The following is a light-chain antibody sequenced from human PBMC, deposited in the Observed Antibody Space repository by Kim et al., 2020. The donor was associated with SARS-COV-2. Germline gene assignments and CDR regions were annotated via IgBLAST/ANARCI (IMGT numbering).Light chain of an antibody. Sequence: SSELTQDPAVSVSLGQTVRITCQGYSLRSYYASWYQQKPGQAPVLVIHGKNNRPSGIPDRFPGSSSGNTASLIITGAQAEDDAHYYCNFRDSSGNHVVFVGGTQLTIL. CDR1: SLRSYY. V-gene: IGLV3-19*01. J-gene: IGLJ2*01. CDR2: GKN. CDR3: NFRDSSGNHVV.